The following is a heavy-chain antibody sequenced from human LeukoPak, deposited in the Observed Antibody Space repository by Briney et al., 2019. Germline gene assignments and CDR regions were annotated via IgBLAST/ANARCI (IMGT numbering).Heavy chain of an antibody. V-gene: IGHV3-9*01. J-gene: IGHJ4*02. CDR3: AKGGYEYDSSGHNYFDY. CDR1: GFTFDDYA. D-gene: IGHD3-22*01. CDR2: ISWNSGSI. Sequence: GRSLRLSCAPSGFTFDDYAMHWVRQAPGKGLEWVSGISWNSGSIGYADSVKGRLTISRDNAKNSLSLQMNSLRVEDTAVYYCAKGGYEYDSSGHNYFDYWGQGTLVTVSS.